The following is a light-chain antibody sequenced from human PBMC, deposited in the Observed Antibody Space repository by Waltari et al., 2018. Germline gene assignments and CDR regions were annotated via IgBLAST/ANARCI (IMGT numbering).Light chain of an antibody. CDR3: QLWESGSDRVV. J-gene: IGLJ2*01. CDR1: RIGIRS. V-gene: IGLV3-21*01. Sequence: SYVLTQPPSVSVAPGKAARITCGGNRIGIRSVPLYQQKPGQAPVLVIYYDSDRPSGIPERISGSKSGNTATLTISRVEAGDEAAYYCQLWESGSDRVVFGGGTKLTVL. CDR2: YDS.